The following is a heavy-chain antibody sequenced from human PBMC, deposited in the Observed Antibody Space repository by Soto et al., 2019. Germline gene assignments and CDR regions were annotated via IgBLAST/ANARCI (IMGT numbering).Heavy chain of an antibody. V-gene: IGHV3-64*01. CDR3: ARDWGAYCSGGNCYLGSLDS. J-gene: IGHJ4*02. CDR1: GFTFRNFA. Sequence: GGSLRLSCAASGFTFRNFAMHWVRQAPGKGLEFVSAISSNGGRVFYANSVKGRFTVSRDNSKDTLYLQMGSLKVEDLALYYCARDWGAYCSGGNCYLGSLDSWGQGTLVTVSS. D-gene: IGHD2-15*01. CDR2: ISSNGGRV.